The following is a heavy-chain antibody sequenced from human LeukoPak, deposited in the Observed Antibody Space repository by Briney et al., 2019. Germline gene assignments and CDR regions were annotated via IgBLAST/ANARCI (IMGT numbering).Heavy chain of an antibody. D-gene: IGHD3-3*01. V-gene: IGHV3-21*01. CDR3: ARDNTIFGVVRYYFDY. J-gene: IGHJ4*02. Sequence: GGSLILSCAASGLTFSRYAMSWVRQAPGKGLEWVSVISSSSSYIYYADSVKGRFTISRDNAKNSLYLQMNSLRAEDTAVYYCARDNTIFGVVRYYFDYWGQGTLVTVSS. CDR2: ISSSSSYI. CDR1: GLTFSRYA.